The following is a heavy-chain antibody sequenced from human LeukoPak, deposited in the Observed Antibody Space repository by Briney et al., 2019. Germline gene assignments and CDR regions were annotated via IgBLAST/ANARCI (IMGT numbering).Heavy chain of an antibody. CDR2: VYYSGST. Sequence: PSETLSLTCTGSGGSISSYYWSWIRQPPGKGLEWIGYVYYSGSTNYNPSLKSRVTISVDTSKNQFSLKLSSVTAADTAVYYCARHSSGYDVMTDFDYWGQGTLVTVSS. CDR3: ARHSSGYDVMTDFDY. CDR1: GGSISSYY. D-gene: IGHD5-12*01. V-gene: IGHV4-59*08. J-gene: IGHJ4*02.